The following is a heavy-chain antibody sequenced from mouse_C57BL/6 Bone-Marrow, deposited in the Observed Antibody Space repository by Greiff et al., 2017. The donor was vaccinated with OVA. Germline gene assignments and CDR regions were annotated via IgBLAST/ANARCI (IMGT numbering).Heavy chain of an antibody. CDR2: IHPNSGST. J-gene: IGHJ1*03. CDR1: GYTFTSYW. V-gene: IGHV1-64*01. Sequence: QVQLQQPGAELVKPGASVKLSCKASGYTFTSYWMHWVKQRPGQGLEWIGMIHPNSGSTNYNEKFKSKATLTVDKSSSTAYMQLSSLRSEDSAVYYCALYNWYFDVWGTGTTVTVSS. CDR3: ALYNWYFDV.